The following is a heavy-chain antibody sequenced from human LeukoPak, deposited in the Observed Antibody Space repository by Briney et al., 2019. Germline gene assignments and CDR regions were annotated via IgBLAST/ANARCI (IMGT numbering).Heavy chain of an antibody. CDR3: ARDEGPYCGGDCYSHWFDP. D-gene: IGHD2-21*02. CDR1: GYTFTSYG. CDR2: ISAYNGNT. V-gene: IGHV1-18*01. J-gene: IGHJ5*02. Sequence: ASVKVSCKASGYTFTSYGISWVRQAPGQGLEWMGWISAYNGNTNYAQKLQGRVTMTTDTSTSTAYMELRSLRFDDTAVYYCARDEGPYCGGDCYSHWFDPWGQGTLVTVSS.